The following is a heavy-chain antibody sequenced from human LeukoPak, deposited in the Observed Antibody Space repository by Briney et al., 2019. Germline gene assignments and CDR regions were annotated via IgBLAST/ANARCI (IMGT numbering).Heavy chain of an antibody. CDR2: ISSTGGTI. J-gene: IGHJ4*02. D-gene: IGHD6-6*01. CDR3: ARHRSSWLIDY. V-gene: IGHV3-23*01. Sequence: PGGSLRLSCAASGFTFSSYAMSWVRQAPGKGLEWVSYISSTGGTIYYADSVKGRFTISRDNSKNTLYLQMNSLRAEDTAVYYCARHRSSWLIDYWGQGTLVTVSS. CDR1: GFTFSSYA.